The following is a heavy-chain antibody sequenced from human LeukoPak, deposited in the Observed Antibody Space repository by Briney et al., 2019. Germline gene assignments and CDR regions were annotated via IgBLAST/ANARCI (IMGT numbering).Heavy chain of an antibody. CDR3: AGAPITSDSMDV. CDR1: GFTFTDYT. D-gene: IGHD3-10*01. Sequence: GGSLRLSCAASGFTFTDYTMIWLRQAPGKGLEWVSSVSSGSRYIFYADSVKGGFTLSRDNAKTSLYLQMNSLRPEDTGVFYLAGAPITSDSMDVWGKGTTVTVS. J-gene: IGHJ6*03. V-gene: IGHV3-21*01. CDR2: VSSGSRYI.